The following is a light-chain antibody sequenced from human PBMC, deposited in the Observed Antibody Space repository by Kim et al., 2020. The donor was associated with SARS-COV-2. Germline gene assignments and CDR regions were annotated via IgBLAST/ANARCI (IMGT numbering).Light chain of an antibody. Sequence: SVSPGHTASITCSGDKLWDNDACCYQQKPVQSPVLVNYQDSNRPSGIPERFSCSNSVNTATLTFSGTQAMDEADYYCQAWDSSTGVFGGWTQLTVL. CDR3: QAWDSSTGV. V-gene: IGLV3-1*01. CDR2: QDS. CDR1: KLWDND. J-gene: IGLJ2*01.